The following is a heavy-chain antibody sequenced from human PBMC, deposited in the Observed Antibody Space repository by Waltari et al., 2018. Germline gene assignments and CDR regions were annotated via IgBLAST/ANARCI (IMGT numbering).Heavy chain of an antibody. J-gene: IGHJ5*02. V-gene: IGHV4-38-2*02. CDR2: IYHSGRT. CDR3: ARGGNTIFGVPTNWFDP. Sequence: QVQLQESGPGLVKPSETLSLTCTVSGYSLSSGYYWGWIRQPPGKGLEWIGSIYHSGRTYSNPPLKSRVTISVDAAKNQLSRKLSSVTDADAAVYYCARGGNTIFGVPTNWFDPWGQGTLVTVSS. D-gene: IGHD3-3*01. CDR1: GYSLSSGYY.